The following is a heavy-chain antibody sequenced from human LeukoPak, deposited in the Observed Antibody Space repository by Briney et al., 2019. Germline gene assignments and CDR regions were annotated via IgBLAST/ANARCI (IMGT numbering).Heavy chain of an antibody. D-gene: IGHD5-24*01. Sequence: GGSLRLSCAASGFTFSTSSMSWVRQAPGKGLEWVAFIRYDGSNKYYADSVKGRFTISRDNSKNTLYLQMNSLRAEDTVVYYCAKVDGYNYWGRGYFDYWGQGTLVTVSS. CDR2: IRYDGSNK. CDR1: GFTFSTSS. J-gene: IGHJ4*02. V-gene: IGHV3-30*02. CDR3: AKVDGYNYWGRGYFDY.